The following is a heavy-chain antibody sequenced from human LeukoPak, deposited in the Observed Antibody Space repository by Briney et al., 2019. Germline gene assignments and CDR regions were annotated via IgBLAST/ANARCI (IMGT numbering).Heavy chain of an antibody. CDR1: GFTFSTYA. V-gene: IGHV3-64D*09. CDR2: INTNGDDT. Sequence: GGSLRLSCSASGFTFSTYAMHWVRQAPGKGLEHVSTINTNGDDTYYADSVKGRFTISRDNSKRTLYLQMSSLRAEDTAVYYCVKDFRGGGYDTSFDYWGQGTLVTVSS. D-gene: IGHD3-10*01. CDR3: VKDFRGGGYDTSFDY. J-gene: IGHJ4*02.